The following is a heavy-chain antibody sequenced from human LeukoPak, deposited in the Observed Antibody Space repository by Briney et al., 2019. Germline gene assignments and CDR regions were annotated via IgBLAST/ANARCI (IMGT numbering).Heavy chain of an antibody. Sequence: GGSLRLSCAASGFTFSSDWMHWVRQAPGKGLVWVSRINSDGSSTSYADSVKGRFTISRDNAKNTVYLQMNSLRAEDTAVYYCARDFHYYDSSGYYPTSPYWGQGTLVTVSS. D-gene: IGHD3-22*01. J-gene: IGHJ4*02. V-gene: IGHV3-74*01. CDR2: INSDGSST. CDR1: GFTFSSDW. CDR3: ARDFHYYDSSGYYPTSPY.